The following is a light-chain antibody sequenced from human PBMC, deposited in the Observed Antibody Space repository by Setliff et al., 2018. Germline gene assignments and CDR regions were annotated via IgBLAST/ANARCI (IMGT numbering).Light chain of an antibody. CDR2: GVS. CDR3: NAYIAGTTYV. J-gene: IGLJ1*01. CDR1: SNDVGSYDL. Sequence: QSALAQPASVSGSPGQSITISCSGTSNDVGSYDLVSWYQQHPGKAPKLIIYGVSDRPSGVSSRFSGSKSGNTASLTISGLQTEDEADYYCNAYIAGTTYVFGTGTKVTVL. V-gene: IGLV2-14*03.